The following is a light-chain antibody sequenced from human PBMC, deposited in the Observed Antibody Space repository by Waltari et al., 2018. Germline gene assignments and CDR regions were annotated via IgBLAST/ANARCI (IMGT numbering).Light chain of an antibody. V-gene: IGLV1-40*01. J-gene: IGLJ1*01. CDR3: QSYDSSLSGWRV. CDR2: DTT. CDR1: SSNIGADYD. Sequence: QSVLPQPPSVSGAPGQRLTISCTRGSSNIGADYDVPWYQQLPGPAPTLLIFDTTNRPSGVPNRFSGSKSGTSAFLAITGLQPEDEADYYCQSYDSSLSGWRVFGTGTKVTVL.